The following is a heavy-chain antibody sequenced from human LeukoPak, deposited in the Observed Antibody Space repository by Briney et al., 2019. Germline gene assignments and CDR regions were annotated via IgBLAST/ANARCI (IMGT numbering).Heavy chain of an antibody. D-gene: IGHD6-19*01. CDR2: IIPIFGTA. J-gene: IGHJ6*03. Sequence: ASVKVSCKASGGTFSSSTISWVRQAPGQGREWMGGIIPIFGTANYAQKFQGRVTITADESTSTAYMELSSLRSEDTAVYYCARAGRHSSAWYGDDYYYYYMDVWGKGTTVTISS. CDR3: ARAGRHSSAWYGDDYYYYYMDV. V-gene: IGHV1-69*13. CDR1: GGTFSSST.